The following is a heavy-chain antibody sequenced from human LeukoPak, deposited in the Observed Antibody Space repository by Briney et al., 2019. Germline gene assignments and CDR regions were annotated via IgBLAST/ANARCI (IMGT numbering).Heavy chain of an antibody. Sequence: GGSLRLSCAASGFTFSSYSMNWVRQAPGKGLEWVSSISSSSSYIYYADSVKGRFTISRDNSKNTLYLQMNSLRAEDTAVYYCVRYCNGGSCYRAAFDVWGPGTTVTVSS. V-gene: IGHV3-21*01. J-gene: IGHJ3*01. CDR1: GFTFSSYS. CDR2: ISSSSSYI. CDR3: VRYCNGGSCYRAAFDV. D-gene: IGHD2-15*01.